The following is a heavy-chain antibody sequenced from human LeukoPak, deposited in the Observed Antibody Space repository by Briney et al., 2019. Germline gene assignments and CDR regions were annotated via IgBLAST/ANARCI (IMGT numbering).Heavy chain of an antibody. CDR3: ARQEGKYYDILTGYSPGGWFDP. J-gene: IGHJ5*02. Sequence: PSETLSLTCAVYGGSFSGYYWSWIRQPPGKGLEWIGYIYYSGSTNYNPSLKSRVTISVDTSKNQFSLKLSSVTAADTAVYYCARQEGKYYDILTGYSPGGWFDPWGQGTLVTVSS. CDR1: GGSFSGYY. CDR2: IYYSGST. V-gene: IGHV4-59*08. D-gene: IGHD3-9*01.